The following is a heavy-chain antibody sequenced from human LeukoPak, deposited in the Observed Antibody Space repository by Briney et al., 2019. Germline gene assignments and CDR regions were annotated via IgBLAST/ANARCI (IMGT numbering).Heavy chain of an antibody. J-gene: IGHJ4*02. Sequence: GESLMISCKGSGYTFTSYYMHWVRQAPGQGLEWMGIINPSGGSTSYAQKFQGRVTMTRDTSTSTVYMELSSLRSEDTAVYYCARVDDSSGYYVDYWGQGTLVTVSS. CDR3: ARVDDSSGYYVDY. V-gene: IGHV1-46*01. CDR1: GYTFTSYY. D-gene: IGHD3-22*01. CDR2: INPSGGST.